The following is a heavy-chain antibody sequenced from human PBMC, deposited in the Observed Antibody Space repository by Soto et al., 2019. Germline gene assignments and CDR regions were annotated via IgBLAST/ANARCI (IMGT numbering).Heavy chain of an antibody. Sequence: GGSLRLSCAASGFTFRSYAMNWVRQTQEKGLEWVSSISSTSTYTHYADSVKGRFTISRDNANNSLFLQMNSLRAEDTAIYYCARDLALAGNYWGQAALVTVSS. V-gene: IGHV3-21*01. D-gene: IGHD6-19*01. J-gene: IGHJ4*02. CDR2: ISSTSTYT. CDR3: ARDLALAGNY. CDR1: GFTFRSYA.